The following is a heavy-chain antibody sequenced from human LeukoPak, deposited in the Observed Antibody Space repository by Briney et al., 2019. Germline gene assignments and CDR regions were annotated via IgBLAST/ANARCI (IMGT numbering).Heavy chain of an antibody. CDR1: GGSISSYH. D-gene: IGHD3-3*01. J-gene: IGHJ4*02. CDR3: AREYGDFWSGSLDDYFDY. Sequence: SETLSLTCTVSGGSISSYHWSWIRRPAGKRLEWIGRIYTSGSTNYSPLFRGGFTMSVATSKNQCSLKWSVVAAADTAVYYGAREYGDFWSGSLDDYFDYWGQGTLVTVSS. CDR2: IYTSGST. V-gene: IGHV4-4*07.